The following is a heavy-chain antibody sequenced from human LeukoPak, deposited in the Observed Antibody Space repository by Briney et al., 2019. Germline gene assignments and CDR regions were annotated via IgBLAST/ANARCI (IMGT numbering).Heavy chain of an antibody. Sequence: GGSLRLSCAASGFTFSSYGMHWVRQAPGKGLEWVAFIRYDGSNKYYADSVKGRFTISRDNSKNTLYLQMNSLRAEDTAVYYCAKVRFTDIVVVPAAHFDYWGQGTLVTVSS. V-gene: IGHV3-30*02. CDR3: AKVRFTDIVVVPAAHFDY. D-gene: IGHD2-2*01. J-gene: IGHJ4*02. CDR2: IRYDGSNK. CDR1: GFTFSSYG.